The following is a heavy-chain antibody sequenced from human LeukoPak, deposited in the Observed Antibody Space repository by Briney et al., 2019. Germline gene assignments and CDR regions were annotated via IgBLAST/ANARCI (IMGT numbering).Heavy chain of an antibody. CDR2: IYTSGST. J-gene: IGHJ4*02. V-gene: IGHV4-4*07. Sequence: PSETLFLTCTVSGGSISSYYWSWIRQPAGKGLEWIGRIYTSGSTNYNPSLKSRVTMSVDTSKNQFSLKLSSVTAADTAVYYCARDRIAVAGDYFDYWGQGTLVTVSS. CDR3: ARDRIAVAGDYFDY. CDR1: GGSISSYY. D-gene: IGHD6-19*01.